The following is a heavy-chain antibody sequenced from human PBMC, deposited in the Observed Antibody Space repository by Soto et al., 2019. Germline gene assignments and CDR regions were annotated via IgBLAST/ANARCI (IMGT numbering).Heavy chain of an antibody. CDR1: GCSISSSSYY. CDR2: INYSGST. D-gene: IGHD3-22*01. CDR3: GRNDYDSSGYYYVDY. Sequence: PSETLTLTCTVSGCSISSSSYYWGWIRPPPGKGLEWVGSINYSGSTYYNASLKSRVTISVDTSKNQLFLKLSPVTAADTAVYYCGRNDYDSSGYYYVDYWGQGTLVTVSS. V-gene: IGHV4-39*01. J-gene: IGHJ4*02.